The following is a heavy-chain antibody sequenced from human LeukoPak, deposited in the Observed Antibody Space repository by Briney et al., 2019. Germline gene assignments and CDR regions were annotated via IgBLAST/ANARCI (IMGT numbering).Heavy chain of an antibody. J-gene: IGHJ4*02. CDR1: GFTFGSHA. CDR2: IFGSGGSP. V-gene: IGHV3-23*01. Sequence: GSLRLSCEASGFTFGSHAMYWVRQAPGKGLEWVAGIFGSGGSPHYADSVKGRFTISRDNSRNTVYLQINSQRAEDTAVYYCGKTTVGYSSGQKPAWPVDYWGQGTLVTVSS. CDR3: GKTTVGYSSGQKPAWPVDY. D-gene: IGHD5-18*01.